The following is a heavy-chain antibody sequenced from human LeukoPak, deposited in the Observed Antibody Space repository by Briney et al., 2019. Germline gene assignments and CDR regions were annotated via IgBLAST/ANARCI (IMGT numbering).Heavy chain of an antibody. D-gene: IGHD2-2*02. CDR1: GGSISRGGYD. J-gene: IGHJ3*02. CDR2: IYYSVST. V-gene: IGHV4-31*03. Sequence: KPSETLSLTCTVSGGSISRGGYDWSWIRQHPGKGLEWIGYIYYSVSTYYNPSLKSRVTISVDTSKNQFSLKLTSVTAADTAVYYCARGYCSSTSCNTDAFDIWGQGTMVTVSS. CDR3: ARGYCSSTSCNTDAFDI.